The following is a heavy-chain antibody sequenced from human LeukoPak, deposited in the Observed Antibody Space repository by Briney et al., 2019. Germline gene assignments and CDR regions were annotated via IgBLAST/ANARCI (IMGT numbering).Heavy chain of an antibody. CDR3: ARDSDFSLGY. J-gene: IGHJ4*02. CDR1: GFTFSSHS. V-gene: IGHV3-48*01. D-gene: IGHD3-3*01. CDR2: ISSRSSTI. Sequence: PGGSLRLSCAASGFTFSSHSMNWVRQAPGKGLEWVSYISSRSSTIYYADSVKGRFTISRDNAKNSLYLQMNSLRAEDTAVYYCARDSDFSLGYWGQGTLVTVSS.